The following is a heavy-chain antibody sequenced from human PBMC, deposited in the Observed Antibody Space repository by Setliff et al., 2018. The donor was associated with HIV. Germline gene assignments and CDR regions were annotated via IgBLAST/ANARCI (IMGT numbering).Heavy chain of an antibody. J-gene: IGHJ3*02. Sequence: GASVKVSCKASGGTFGSYAISWVRQAPGQGLEWLGGNIPMLGTVSYAQKFQGRVTITTDESTSTAYMDLSSLRYEDTAIYYCAREYDVLTGYYISAFDIWGQGTMVTVSS. CDR2: NIPMLGTV. D-gene: IGHD3-9*01. V-gene: IGHV1-69*05. CDR3: AREYDVLTGYYISAFDI. CDR1: GGTFGSYA.